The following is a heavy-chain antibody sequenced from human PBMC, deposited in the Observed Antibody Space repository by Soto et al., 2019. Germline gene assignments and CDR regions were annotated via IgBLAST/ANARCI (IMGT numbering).Heavy chain of an antibody. Sequence: GGSLRLSCAGSGFTFSNYAMNWVRQAPGKGLEWVAAVSGSGSGTYRADSVKGRFSVSRDNSKNTLYLQMKSLRAEDTAIYYCARAGRGVPGDLWDYWGQGTLVTVSS. CDR3: ARAGRGVPGDLWDY. J-gene: IGHJ4*02. V-gene: IGHV3-23*01. D-gene: IGHD2-21*02. CDR2: VSGSGSGT. CDR1: GFTFSNYA.